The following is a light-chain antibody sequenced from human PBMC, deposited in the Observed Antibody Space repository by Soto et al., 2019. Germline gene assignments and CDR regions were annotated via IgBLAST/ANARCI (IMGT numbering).Light chain of an antibody. Sequence: EIVLTQSRGTLSLSPGERATLSWRASQSVTSTYLSWYQQKPGQPPRLLIYGASSRATGIPDRFSGSGSGTDFTLTISRLEPEDFAVYYCQQYGSSPWTFGQGTKVDIK. J-gene: IGKJ1*01. V-gene: IGKV3-20*01. CDR3: QQYGSSPWT. CDR2: GAS. CDR1: QSVTSTY.